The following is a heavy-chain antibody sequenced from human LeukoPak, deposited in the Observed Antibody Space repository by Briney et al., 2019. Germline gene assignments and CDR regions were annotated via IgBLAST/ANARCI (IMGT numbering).Heavy chain of an antibody. CDR1: GDSLSIYY. V-gene: IGHV4-59*01. D-gene: IGHD3-9*01. Sequence: SETLSLTCSVSGDSLSIYYWTWIRQIPGKGLEWIGYIYYTGTTNYNPFFESRATISVDTSKNQFSLKLTSVTAADTAVYFCARGEDFERYYLAYWGQGTLVTVSS. J-gene: IGHJ4*02. CDR3: ARGEDFERYYLAY. CDR2: IYYTGTT.